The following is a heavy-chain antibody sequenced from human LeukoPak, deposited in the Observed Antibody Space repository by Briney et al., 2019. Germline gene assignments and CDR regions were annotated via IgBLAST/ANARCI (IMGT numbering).Heavy chain of an antibody. Sequence: ASVKVSCKASGGTFRSGSINWVRQAPGQGLEWMGRINPNSGGTNYAQKFQGRVAMTRDTSISTAYMELSRLRSDDTAVYYCARALASAFDIWGQGTMVTVSS. CDR1: GGTFRSGS. CDR3: ARALASAFDI. CDR2: INPNSGGT. V-gene: IGHV1-2*06. J-gene: IGHJ3*02.